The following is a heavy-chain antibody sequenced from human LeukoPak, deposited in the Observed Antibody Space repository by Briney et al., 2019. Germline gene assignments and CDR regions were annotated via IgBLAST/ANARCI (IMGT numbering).Heavy chain of an antibody. CDR3: ASLSKQWLASLNY. Sequence: PSETLSLTCTVSGGSISSYYWSWIRQPPGKGLEWIGYIYYSGSTNYNPSLKSRVTISVDTSKNQFSLKLSSVTAADTAVYYCASLSKQWLASLNYWGQGTLVTVSS. CDR1: GGSISSYY. D-gene: IGHD6-19*01. CDR2: IYYSGST. V-gene: IGHV4-59*01. J-gene: IGHJ4*02.